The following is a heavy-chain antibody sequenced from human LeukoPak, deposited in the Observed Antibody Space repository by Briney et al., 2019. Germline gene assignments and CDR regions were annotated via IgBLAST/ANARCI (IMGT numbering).Heavy chain of an antibody. J-gene: IGHJ3*02. Sequence: GASVKVSCKASGYTFTSYDINWVRQATGQGLEWMGWMNPNSGNTGYAQKFQGRVTMTRDTSISTAYMELSRLRSDDTAVYYCARVLRWNYVEDAFDIWGQGTMVTVSS. CDR2: MNPNSGNT. D-gene: IGHD1-7*01. CDR3: ARVLRWNYVEDAFDI. CDR1: GYTFTSYD. V-gene: IGHV1-8*02.